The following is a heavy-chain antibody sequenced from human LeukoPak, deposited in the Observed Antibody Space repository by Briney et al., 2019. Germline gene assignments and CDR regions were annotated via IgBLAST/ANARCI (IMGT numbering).Heavy chain of an antibody. D-gene: IGHD1-26*01. Sequence: SETLSLTCTVSGGSISSSSYYWGWIRQPPGKGLEWIGSIYYSGSTYYNPSLKSRVTISVDTSKNQFSLKLSSVTAADTAVYYCARGGSGSYLFDYWGQGTLVTVSS. CDR2: IYYSGST. CDR3: ARGGSGSYLFDY. CDR1: GGSISSSSYY. V-gene: IGHV4-39*07. J-gene: IGHJ4*02.